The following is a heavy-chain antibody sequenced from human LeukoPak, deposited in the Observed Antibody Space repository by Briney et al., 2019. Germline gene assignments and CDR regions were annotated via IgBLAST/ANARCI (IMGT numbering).Heavy chain of an antibody. J-gene: IGHJ1*01. D-gene: IGHD4-23*01. CDR2: INPNSGGT. CDR3: ARAFYRDYGGNSAAEYFQH. V-gene: IGHV1-2*02. CDR1: GYTFTGYY. Sequence: ASVKVSCKASGYTFTGYYMHWVRQAPGQGLEWMGWINPNSGGTNYAQKFQGRVTMTRDTSISTAYMELSRLRSDDTAVYYCARAFYRDYGGNSAAEYFQHWGQGTLVTVSS.